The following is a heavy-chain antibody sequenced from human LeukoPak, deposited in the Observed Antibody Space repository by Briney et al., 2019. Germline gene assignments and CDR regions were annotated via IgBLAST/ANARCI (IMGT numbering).Heavy chain of an antibody. Sequence: SETLSLTCTASGGSISNYYWSWVRQPPGKGLEWIGYIYYSGSTNYNPSLKSRVTISVDTSMNQFSLKLGSVTAADTAVYYCARVKRGYCSSTSCPLDYWGQGTLVPVSS. CDR1: GGSISNYY. J-gene: IGHJ4*02. V-gene: IGHV4-59*01. CDR3: ARVKRGYCSSTSCPLDY. D-gene: IGHD2-2*01. CDR2: IYYSGST.